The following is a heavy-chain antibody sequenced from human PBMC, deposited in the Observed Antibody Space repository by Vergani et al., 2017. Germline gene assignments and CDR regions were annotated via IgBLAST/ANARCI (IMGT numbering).Heavy chain of an antibody. D-gene: IGHD1-1*01. CDR3: ATKSCGTPGCQIGYFRE. J-gene: IGHJ1*01. CDR1: GFTFSTYA. CDR2: ISYDGTQK. Sequence: VQLLESGGSLKQPGGSVRLSCAASGFTFSTYAMHWVRQAPGKGLEWVAVISYDGTQKYYADSVKGRFTISRDNSKSTLYLQMNSPRTEDTAVYYCATKSCGTPGCQIGYFREWGQGTLVTVSS. V-gene: IGHV3-30*03.